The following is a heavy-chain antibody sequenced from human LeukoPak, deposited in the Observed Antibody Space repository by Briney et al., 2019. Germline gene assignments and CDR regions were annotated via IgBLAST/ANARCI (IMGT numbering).Heavy chain of an antibody. CDR2: IYTSGST. J-gene: IGHJ3*02. CDR3: ARQKCTSTSCLTKNAFDI. CDR1: GSISGYY. Sequence: SETLSLTCTVSGSISGYYWSWIRQPPGKGREWIGYIYTSGSTTYTPSLESRVTISVDTSKNQFSLDLSSVTAADTAVYYCARQKCTSTSCLTKNAFDIWGQGTMVTVSS. D-gene: IGHD2-2*01. V-gene: IGHV4-4*09.